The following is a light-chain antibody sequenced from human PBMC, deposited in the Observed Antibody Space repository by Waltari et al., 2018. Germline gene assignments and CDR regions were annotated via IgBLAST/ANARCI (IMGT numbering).Light chain of an antibody. Sequence: AIQLTQSPSSLSASVGYRVTFTCRASPGISSAVAWYQQKPGKPPNPLIYAASRLEGGVPSRLSGSGSGTDFTLTISSLQPEDFATYYCQQFYSYPITFGQGTRLEIK. CDR1: PGISSA. V-gene: IGKV1-13*02. CDR3: QQFYSYPIT. J-gene: IGKJ5*01. CDR2: AAS.